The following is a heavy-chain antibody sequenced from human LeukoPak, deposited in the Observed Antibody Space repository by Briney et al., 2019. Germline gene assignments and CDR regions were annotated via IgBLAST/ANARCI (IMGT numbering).Heavy chain of an antibody. J-gene: IGHJ6*03. D-gene: IGHD3-3*01. Sequence: PSETLSLTCTVSGGSVNSGTYYWSWIRQAPGKGLEWVSYISGTGTTIYYADSVKGRFTISRDNAKNSLYLQMHSLKAEDTAVYYCARDQYDSWSGYRYYMDVWGKGTTVTVSS. CDR3: ARDQYDSWSGYRYYMDV. CDR1: GGSVNSGTYY. CDR2: ISGTGTTI. V-gene: IGHV3-11*04.